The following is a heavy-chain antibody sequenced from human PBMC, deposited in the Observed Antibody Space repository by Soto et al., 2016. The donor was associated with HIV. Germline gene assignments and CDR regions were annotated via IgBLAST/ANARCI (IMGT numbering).Heavy chain of an antibody. D-gene: IGHD5-12*01. CDR1: GGSFSDYY. CDR2: INHSGST. CDR3: ARGVPRRDGYRYFYYGLDV. Sequence: QVQLQQWGAGLLKPSETLSLTCAVYGGSFSDYYWSWIRQPPGKGLEWIAEINHSGSTNYNPSLKSRVTISVDTFKNQFSLKLNSVTAADTAVYYCARGVPRRDGYRYFYYGLDVWGQGTSVTVSS. V-gene: IGHV4-34*01. J-gene: IGHJ6*02.